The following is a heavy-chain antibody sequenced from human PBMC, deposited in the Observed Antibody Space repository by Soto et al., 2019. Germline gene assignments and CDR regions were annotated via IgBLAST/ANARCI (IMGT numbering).Heavy chain of an antibody. CDR2: IYYSGST. CDR3: VGWSFWSGYSIDP. V-gene: IGHV4-31*03. J-gene: IGHJ5*02. D-gene: IGHD3-3*01. Sequence: QVQLQESGPGLVKPSQTLSLTCTVSGGSISSGGYYWSWIRQHPGKGLEWIGYIYYSGSTYYNPSXXXGXXIAVATSKNQCSLKLSSVTAADTAVYYCVGWSFWSGYSIDPWGQGTLVTVSS. CDR1: GGSISSGGYY.